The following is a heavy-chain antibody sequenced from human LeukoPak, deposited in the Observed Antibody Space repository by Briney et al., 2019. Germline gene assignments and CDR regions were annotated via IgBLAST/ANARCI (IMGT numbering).Heavy chain of an antibody. J-gene: IGHJ4*02. D-gene: IGHD1-1*01. CDR3: ARDIARTSHFDY. V-gene: IGHV1-2*02. Sequence: ASVKVFCRASGYTFTGYYMHWVRQATGQGLEWMGWINPNSGGTDYAQKFQGRVTMTRDTSISTAYMELNRLRSDDTAVYYCARDIARTSHFDYWGQGTLVTVSS. CDR2: INPNSGGT. CDR1: GYTFTGYY.